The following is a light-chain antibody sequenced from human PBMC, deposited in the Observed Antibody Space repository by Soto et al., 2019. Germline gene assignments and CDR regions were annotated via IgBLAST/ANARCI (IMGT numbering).Light chain of an antibody. CDR3: QQYYSTPLT. V-gene: IGKV4-1*01. CDR2: WAS. CDR1: HSVLNSFNSENKNW. Sequence: DIVMTQSPDSLAVSLGERATINCKSSHSVLNSFNSENKNWLGWYQQKPGQPPKLLIYWASTRESGVPDRFSGGGSGTDFTLTISNLQAEDVAVYYCQQYYSTPLTFGGGTKVEIK. J-gene: IGKJ4*01.